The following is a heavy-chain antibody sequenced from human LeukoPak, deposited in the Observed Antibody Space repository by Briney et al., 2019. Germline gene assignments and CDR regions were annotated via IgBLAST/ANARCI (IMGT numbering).Heavy chain of an antibody. D-gene: IGHD3-9*01. CDR2: IYTSGST. J-gene: IGHJ3*02. Sequence: SETLSLTCTVSGNSFGDYYWSWIRQPAGKGLEWIGRIYTSGSTNYNPSLKSRVTMSVDTSKNQFSLKLSSVTAADTAVYYCARAGGLIRYFDWLLSDDAFDIWGQGTMVTVSS. V-gene: IGHV4-4*07. CDR1: GNSFGDYY. CDR3: ARAGGLIRYFDWLLSDDAFDI.